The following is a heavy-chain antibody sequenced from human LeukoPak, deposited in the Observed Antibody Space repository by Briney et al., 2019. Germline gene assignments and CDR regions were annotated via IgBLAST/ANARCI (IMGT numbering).Heavy chain of an antibody. CDR3: AKSGGYGLIDY. J-gene: IGHJ4*02. CDR2: IYSSGST. V-gene: IGHV4-39*01. D-gene: IGHD1-26*01. CDR1: GASISGSGYY. Sequence: KSSETLSLTCTVSGASISGSGYYWGWIRQPPGKGLEWIGSIYSSGSTYYNASLQSRVTISIETSKNQISLRLNSATAADTAMYYCAKSGGYGLIDYWGQGTLVTVSS.